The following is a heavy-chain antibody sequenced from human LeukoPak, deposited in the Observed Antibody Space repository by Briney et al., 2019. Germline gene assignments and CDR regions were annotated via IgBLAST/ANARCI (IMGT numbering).Heavy chain of an antibody. V-gene: IGHV4-34*01. CDR2: INHSGST. CDR3: ARLLPDSSGYYMYFDY. D-gene: IGHD3-22*01. J-gene: IGHJ4*02. Sequence: SETLSLTCAVYGGSFSGYYWSWIRPPPGKGLEWIGEINHSGSTNYNPSLKSRVTISVDTSKNQFSLKLSSVTAADTAVYYCARLLPDSSGYYMYFDYWGQGTLVTVSS. CDR1: GGSFSGYY.